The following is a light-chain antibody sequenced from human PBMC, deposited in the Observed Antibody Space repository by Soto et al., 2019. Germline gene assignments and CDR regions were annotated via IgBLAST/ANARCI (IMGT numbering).Light chain of an antibody. CDR2: DAX. CDR1: QSVSSY. J-gene: IGKJ4*01. Sequence: EIVLTQSPATLSLSPGERAXXXXRASQSVSSYLAWYQQKPGQXPRLLIYDAXXMATGXPARFSGSGSGTDFTLTISSLEPEDFAVYYCQQRSNWPPFGGGTKVDIK. CDR3: QQRSNWPP. V-gene: IGKV3-11*01.